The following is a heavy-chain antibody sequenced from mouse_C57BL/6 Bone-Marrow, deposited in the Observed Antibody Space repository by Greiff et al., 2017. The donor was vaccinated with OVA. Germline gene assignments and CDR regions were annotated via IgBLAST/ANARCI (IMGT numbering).Heavy chain of an antibody. CDR1: GYTFTSYW. CDR2: IYPGSGST. CDR3: ARDTTVVATPYAMDY. V-gene: IGHV1-55*01. Sequence: VQLQQPGAELVKPGASVKMSCKASGYTFTSYWITWVKQRPGQGLEWIGDIYPGSGSTNYNEKFKSKATLTVDTSSSTAYMQLSSLTSEDSAVYYCARDTTVVATPYAMDYWGQGTAVTVSS. D-gene: IGHD1-1*01. J-gene: IGHJ4*01.